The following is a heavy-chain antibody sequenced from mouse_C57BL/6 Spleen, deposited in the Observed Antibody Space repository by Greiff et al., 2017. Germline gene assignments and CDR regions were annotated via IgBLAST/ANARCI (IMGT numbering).Heavy chain of an antibody. D-gene: IGHD2-5*01. J-gene: IGHJ1*03. CDR3: ARTYSNYVDWYFDV. Sequence: QVQLQQSGAELARPGASVKMSCKASGYTFPSYTMHWVKQRPGQGLEWIGYINPSSGYTKYNQKFKDKATLTADKSSSTAYMQLSSLTSEDSAVYYCARTYSNYVDWYFDVWGTGTTVTVSS. CDR1: GYTFPSYT. CDR2: INPSSGYT. V-gene: IGHV1-4*01.